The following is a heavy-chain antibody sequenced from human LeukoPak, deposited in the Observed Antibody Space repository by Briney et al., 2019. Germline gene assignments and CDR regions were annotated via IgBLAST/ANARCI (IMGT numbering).Heavy chain of an antibody. V-gene: IGHV3-30*02. CDR3: AAKGNGYTGIYVFAH. CDR2: IRYDGSNK. Sequence: GGSLRLSCAASGFTFSSYGMHWVRQAPGKGLEWVAFIRYDGSNKYYADSVKGRFTISRDNSKNTLYLQMNSLRAEDTAVYYCAAKGNGYTGIYVFAHWGRGTLVTVSS. CDR1: GFTFSSYG. D-gene: IGHD5-12*01. J-gene: IGHJ4*02.